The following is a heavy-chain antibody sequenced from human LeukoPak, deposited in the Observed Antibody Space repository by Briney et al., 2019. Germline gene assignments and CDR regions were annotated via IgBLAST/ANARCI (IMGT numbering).Heavy chain of an antibody. CDR3: ARLHYGSGSYYLSFDY. D-gene: IGHD3-10*01. CDR1: GGSISSYY. J-gene: IGHJ4*02. CDR2: IYYSGST. V-gene: IGHV4-59*08. Sequence: NPSETLSHTCTVSGGSISSYYWSWIRQPPGKGLEWIGYIYYSGSTNYNPSLKSRVTISVDTSKNQFSLKLSSVTAADTAVYYCARLHYGSGSYYLSFDYWGQGTLVTVSS.